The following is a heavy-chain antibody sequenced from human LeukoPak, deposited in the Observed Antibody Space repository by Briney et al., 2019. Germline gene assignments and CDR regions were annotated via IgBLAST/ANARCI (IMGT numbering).Heavy chain of an antibody. J-gene: IGHJ3*02. V-gene: IGHV3-7*01. CDR3: SGGNVFDI. D-gene: IGHD3-16*01. Sequence: GGSLRLSCAASGFTFSSYWMNWVRQAPGKGLEWVANIKQDGSEKYYVDSVKGRFTISRDNAKNSLYLQMNSLRVEDTAVYYCSGGNVFDIWGQGTLVTVSS. CDR1: GFTFSSYW. CDR2: IKQDGSEK.